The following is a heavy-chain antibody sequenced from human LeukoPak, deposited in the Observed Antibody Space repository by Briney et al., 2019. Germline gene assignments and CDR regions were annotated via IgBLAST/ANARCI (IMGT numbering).Heavy chain of an antibody. CDR1: GFTFSSYA. J-gene: IGHJ3*02. CDR2: ISGSGGST. D-gene: IGHD6-13*01. CDR3: AKGIGSSSWYYAFDI. V-gene: IGHV3-23*01. Sequence: PGGSLRLSCAASGFTFSSYAMSWVRQAPGKGLEWVSAISGSGGSTYYADSVKGRFTISRDNSKNTLYLQMNGLRAEDTAVYYCAKGIGSSSWYYAFDIWGQGTMVTVSS.